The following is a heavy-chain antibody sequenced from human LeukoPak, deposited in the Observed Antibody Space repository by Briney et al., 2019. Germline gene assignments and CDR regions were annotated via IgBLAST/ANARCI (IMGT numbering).Heavy chain of an antibody. CDR1: GYSFTSYW. J-gene: IGHJ4*02. V-gene: IGHV5-51*01. D-gene: IGHD3-22*01. CDR2: IYPGDSDT. CDR3: ARSNLYYYDSRGYYFDH. Sequence: GESLKISCKGSGYSFTSYWIGWVRQMPGKGLEWMGIIYPGDSDTRYSPSFQGRVTISADKSISTAYLQWSSLKASDTAMYYCARSNLYYYDSRGYYFDHWGQGTLVTVSS.